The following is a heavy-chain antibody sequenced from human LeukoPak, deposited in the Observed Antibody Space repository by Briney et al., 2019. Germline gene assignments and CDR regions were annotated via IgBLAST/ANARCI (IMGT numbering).Heavy chain of an antibody. CDR2: IYYSGST. J-gene: IGHJ5*02. D-gene: IGHD3-22*01. V-gene: IGHV4-59*01. CDR1: GGSISSYY. Sequence: SETLSLTCTVSGGSISSYYWSWIRQPPGKGLAWIGYIYYSGSTNYNPSLKSRVTISVDTSKNQFSLKLSSVTAADTAVYYCARSPVYYDSSGYALVLWFDPWGQGTLVTVSS. CDR3: ARSPVYYDSSGYALVLWFDP.